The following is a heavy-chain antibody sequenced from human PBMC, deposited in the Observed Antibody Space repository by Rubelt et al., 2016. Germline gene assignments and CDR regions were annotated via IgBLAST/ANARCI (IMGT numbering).Heavy chain of an antibody. J-gene: IGHJ5*02. CDR2: VTHSGST. CDR1: GGSFSGFY. CDR3: ARGQGITFGGVIVIRWFDP. V-gene: IGHV4-34*01. D-gene: IGHD3-16*02. Sequence: QVQLQQWGAGLLKPSETLSLTCAVYGGSFSGFYWSWIRQPPGKGLEWIGEVTHSGSTNYNPSLKSRVTISLDTPNNQFSLRLSSVTAADMAVYYCARGQGITFGGVIVIRWFDPWGQGTLVTVSS.